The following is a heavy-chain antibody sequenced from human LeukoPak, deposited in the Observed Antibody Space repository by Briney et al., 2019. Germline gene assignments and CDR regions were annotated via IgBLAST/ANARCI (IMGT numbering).Heavy chain of an antibody. CDR3: AIDQPVAGVSNFDS. J-gene: IGHJ4*02. CDR1: GYTFTRYV. V-gene: IGHV7-4-1*02. CDR2: INPNTGNP. Sequence: GASVTVSCKASGYTFTRYVMNWLRQAPGQGLEWMGWINPNTGNPTYAQAFTGRFVFSLDTSVSTAYLQISSLNTEDTAVYYCAIDQPVAGVSNFDSWGQGTLVTVSS. D-gene: IGHD6-19*01.